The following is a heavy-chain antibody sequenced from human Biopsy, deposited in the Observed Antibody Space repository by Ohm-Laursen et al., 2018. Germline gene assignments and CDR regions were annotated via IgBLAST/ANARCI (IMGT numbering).Heavy chain of an antibody. CDR3: ARDPIVGSKGDGMDV. Sequence: SLRLSCAASGFTFSVYAMHWVRQAPGKGLEWVAIIWYDGSSEYYADSVKGRFTIPRDNSKNTVYLQMNSLRVEDTAVYYCARDPIVGSKGDGMDVWGQGTTVTVSS. V-gene: IGHV3-33*01. CDR1: GFTFSVYA. J-gene: IGHJ6*02. CDR2: IWYDGSSE. D-gene: IGHD1-26*01.